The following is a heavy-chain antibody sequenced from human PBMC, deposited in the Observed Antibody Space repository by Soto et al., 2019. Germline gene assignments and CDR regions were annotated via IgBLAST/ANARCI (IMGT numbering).Heavy chain of an antibody. CDR1: GYTFTSYG. CDR3: ARDNGYESAY. Sequence: ASVQISCTASGYTFTSYGISWSRQAPGQGLEWMGWISAYNGSTNYAQKLKGRVTMTTDTSTSTAYMELRSLRSDDTAVYYCARDNGYESAYWGQGTLVTVSS. CDR2: ISAYNGST. J-gene: IGHJ4*02. D-gene: IGHD5-12*01. V-gene: IGHV1-18*01.